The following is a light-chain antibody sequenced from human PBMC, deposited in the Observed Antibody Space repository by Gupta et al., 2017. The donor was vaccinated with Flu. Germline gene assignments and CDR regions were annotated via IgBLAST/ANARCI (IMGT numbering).Light chain of an antibody. CDR3: QQYDSTPPKT. J-gene: IGKJ1*01. Sequence: DIVMTQSPDSLAVSLGERATINCKSSQSVLYSSNNKNYSAWYQQKPGQPPKLLFYWASTRESGVPDRFSSSGSGTDFTLTISSLQAEDVAVYYCQQYDSTPPKTFGQGTKVEI. V-gene: IGKV4-1*01. CDR1: QSVLYSSNNKNY. CDR2: WAS.